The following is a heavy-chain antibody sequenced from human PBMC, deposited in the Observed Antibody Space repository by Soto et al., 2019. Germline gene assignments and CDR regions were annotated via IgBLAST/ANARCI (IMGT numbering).Heavy chain of an antibody. CDR3: AHLMQMYGDRPFDY. CDR2: IYWDDDK. J-gene: IGHJ4*02. CDR1: GFSLSTSGVG. Sequence: QITLKESGPTLVKPTQTLTLTCTFSGFSLSTSGVGVGCIRQPPGKALEWLALIYWDDDKRYSPSLKSRLTITKDTSKNQVVLTMTTMDPVDTATYYCAHLMQMYGDRPFDYWGQGTLVTVSS. V-gene: IGHV2-5*02. D-gene: IGHD4-17*01.